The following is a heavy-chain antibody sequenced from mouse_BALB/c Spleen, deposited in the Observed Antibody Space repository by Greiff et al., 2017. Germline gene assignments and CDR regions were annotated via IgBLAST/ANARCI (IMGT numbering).Heavy chain of an antibody. D-gene: IGHD2-14*01. CDR2: IWAGGST. CDR1: GFSLTSYG. Sequence: QVQLQQSGPGLVAPSQSLSITCTVSGFSLTSYGVHWVRQPPGKGLEWLGVIWAGGSTNYNSALMSRLSISKDNSKSQVFLKMNSLQTDDTARYYCAREGGVRRNYAMDYWGQGTSVTVSS. V-gene: IGHV2-9*02. CDR3: AREGGVRRNYAMDY. J-gene: IGHJ4*01.